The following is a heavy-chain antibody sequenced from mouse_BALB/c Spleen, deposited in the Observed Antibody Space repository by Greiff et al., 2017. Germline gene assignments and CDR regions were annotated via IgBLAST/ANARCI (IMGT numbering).Heavy chain of an antibody. CDR2: IDPSDSET. Sequence: QVQLKQSGPQLVRPGASVKISCKASGYSFTSYWMHWVKQRPGQGLEWIGMIDPSDSETRLNQKFKDKATLTVDKSSSTAYMQLSSPTSEDSAVYYCAREGLTGGLAWFAYWGQGTLVTVSA. CDR3: AREGLTGGLAWFAY. J-gene: IGHJ3*01. V-gene: IGHV1S126*01. CDR1: GYSFTSYW. D-gene: IGHD4-1*01.